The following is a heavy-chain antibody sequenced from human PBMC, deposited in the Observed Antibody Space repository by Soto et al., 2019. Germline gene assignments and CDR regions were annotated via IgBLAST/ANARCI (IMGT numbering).Heavy chain of an antibody. D-gene: IGHD2-2*01. J-gene: IGHJ5*02. CDR1: GFAFSSYW. V-gene: IGHV3-74*03. Sequence: GGSLRLSCTASGFAFSSYWMHWVRQVPGKGLVWVSRINGDGSDIKYADSVKGRFTISRDNAKNTVYLQMNSLRVEDMAVYYCARDQSTGDWFDAWGQGTLVTVSS. CDR3: ARDQSTGDWFDA. CDR2: INGDGSDI.